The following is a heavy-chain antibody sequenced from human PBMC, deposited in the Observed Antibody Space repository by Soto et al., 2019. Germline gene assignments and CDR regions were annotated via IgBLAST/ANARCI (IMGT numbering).Heavy chain of an antibody. J-gene: IGHJ3*02. CDR3: ARVPELVDGAFDI. Sequence: QVQLQESGPGLVKPSETLSRTCTVSGGSVSSGSYYWSWIRQPPGTGLEWIGYIYYSGSTNYNPSLKSRVTISVDTSKNQCSLKLSSVTAADTAVYYCARVPELVDGAFDIWGQGTMVTVSS. V-gene: IGHV4-61*01. D-gene: IGHD6-13*01. CDR1: GGSVSSGSYY. CDR2: IYYSGST.